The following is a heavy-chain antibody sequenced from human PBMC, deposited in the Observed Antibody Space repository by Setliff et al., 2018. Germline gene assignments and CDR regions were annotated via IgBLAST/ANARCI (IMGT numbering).Heavy chain of an antibody. CDR1: GFTFSSHW. V-gene: IGHV3-7*01. Sequence: GGSLRLSCVGSGFTFSSHWLDWVRQAPGKGLEWVANINQYGTEKYYVDSVKGRFSVSRDNAKNSLYLQMNSLRAEDTAVYYCARASKGLYCGSDCFYTFDSWGPGTLVTVSS. D-gene: IGHD2-21*02. CDR3: ARASKGLYCGSDCFYTFDS. CDR2: INQYGTEK. J-gene: IGHJ4*02.